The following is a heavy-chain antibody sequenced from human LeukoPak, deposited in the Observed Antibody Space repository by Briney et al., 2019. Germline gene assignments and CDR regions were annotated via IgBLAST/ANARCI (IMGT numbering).Heavy chain of an antibody. CDR3: ARRVAVAGTIDY. CDR1: GGSISTYY. J-gene: IGHJ4*02. D-gene: IGHD6-19*01. V-gene: IGHV4-59*08. Sequence: SETLSITCTVSGGSISTYYWSWIRQPPGKGLEWIGYIYYTGSTNYNPSLKSRVTISVDTSKNQFSLKLSSVTAADTAVYYCARRVAVAGTIDYWGQGTLVTVSS. CDR2: IYYTGST.